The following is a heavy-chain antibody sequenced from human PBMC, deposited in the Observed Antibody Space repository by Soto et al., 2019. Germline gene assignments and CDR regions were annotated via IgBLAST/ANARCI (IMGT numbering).Heavy chain of an antibody. J-gene: IGHJ4*01. CDR2: IFYNGNT. CDR1: GGSIDSSTYY. V-gene: IGHV4-39*01. D-gene: IGHD3-10*01. CDR3: ARLEALWFGKLLSYYFDS. Sequence: NPSETLSLTCTVSGGSIDSSTYYWGWIRQPPGKGLEWIGSIFYNGNTFYNPSLKSRITISVDTSKNQFSLKLSSVTAADTAVYYCARLEALWFGKLLSYYFDSWGHGTLVTVSS.